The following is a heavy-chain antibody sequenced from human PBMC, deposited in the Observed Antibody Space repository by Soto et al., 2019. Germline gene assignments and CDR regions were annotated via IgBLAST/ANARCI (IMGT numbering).Heavy chain of an antibody. Sequence: GESLKISCKGSGYSFTSYWISWVRQMPGKGLEWMGRIDPSDSYTNYSPSFQGHVTISADKSISTAYLQWSSLKASDTAMYYCARIGDFWSECYYGMDVWGQGTTVTVSS. V-gene: IGHV5-10-1*01. CDR1: GYSFTSYW. J-gene: IGHJ6*02. CDR3: ARIGDFWSECYYGMDV. D-gene: IGHD3-3*01. CDR2: IDPSDSYT.